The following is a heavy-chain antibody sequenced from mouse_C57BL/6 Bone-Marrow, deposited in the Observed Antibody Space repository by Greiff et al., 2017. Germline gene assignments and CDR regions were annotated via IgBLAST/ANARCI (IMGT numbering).Heavy chain of an antibody. Sequence: VQLQQSGAELVRPGASVTLSCKASGYTFTDYEMHWVKQTPVHGLEWIGAIDPETGGTAYNQKFKGKAILTADKSSSTAYMELRSLTTEDSAVYYCTRGWLLPYYFDYWGQGTTLTVSS. CDR3: TRGWLLPYYFDY. V-gene: IGHV1-15*01. CDR1: GYTFTDYE. D-gene: IGHD2-3*01. J-gene: IGHJ2*01. CDR2: IDPETGGT.